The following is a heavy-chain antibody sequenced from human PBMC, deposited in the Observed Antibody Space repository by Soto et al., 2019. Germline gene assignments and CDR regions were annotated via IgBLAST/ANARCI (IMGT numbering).Heavy chain of an antibody. CDR3: ARDYRAVAGSRDY. Sequence: ASVKVSCKASGYTFTSYAMHWVRQAPGQRLEWMGWINAGNGNTKYSQKFQGRVTITRDTSASTAYMELSSLRSEDTAVYYCARDYRAVAGSRDYWGQGTLVTVSS. J-gene: IGHJ4*02. V-gene: IGHV1-3*01. CDR1: GYTFTSYA. D-gene: IGHD6-19*01. CDR2: INAGNGNT.